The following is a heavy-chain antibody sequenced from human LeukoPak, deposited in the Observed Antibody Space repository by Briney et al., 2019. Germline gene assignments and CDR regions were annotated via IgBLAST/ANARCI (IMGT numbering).Heavy chain of an antibody. CDR1: GYTFTSYD. J-gene: IGHJ4*02. CDR3: ARRSSGYDGYYFDY. D-gene: IGHD5-12*01. V-gene: IGHV1-8*01. Sequence: EASVKVSCKASGYTFTSYDINWVRQATGQGLEWMGWMNPNSGNTGYAQKFQGRVTMTRNTSISTAYTELSSLRSEDTAVYYCARRSSGYDGYYFDYWGQGTLVTVSS. CDR2: MNPNSGNT.